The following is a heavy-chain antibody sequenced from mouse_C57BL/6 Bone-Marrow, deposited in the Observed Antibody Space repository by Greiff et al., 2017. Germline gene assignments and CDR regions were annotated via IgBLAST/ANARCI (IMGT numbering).Heavy chain of an antibody. CDR3: ASLDPSSRAMDY. Sequence: VHLVESGPGLVQPSQRLSIPCTVSGFSLTSYGVHWVRQSPGKGLEWLGVIGSGGSTDYNAAFISRLSISKDKSKSQVFFKMNSLQADDTAIYYCASLDPSSRAMDYWGQGTSVTVSS. CDR2: IGSGGST. CDR1: GFSLTSYG. V-gene: IGHV2-2*01. D-gene: IGHD6-1*01. J-gene: IGHJ4*01.